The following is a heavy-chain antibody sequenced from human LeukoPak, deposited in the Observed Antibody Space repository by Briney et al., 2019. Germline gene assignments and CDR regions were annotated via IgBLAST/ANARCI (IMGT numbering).Heavy chain of an antibody. D-gene: IGHD2-21*01. CDR3: AKSGGLLVYYFDY. Sequence: GGSLRLSCAASGFTFSSYGMHWVRRAPGKGLEWVAFIRYDGSNKYYADSVKGRFTISRDNSKNTLYLQMNSLRAEDTAVYYCAKSGGLLVYYFDYWGQGTLVTVSS. J-gene: IGHJ4*02. V-gene: IGHV3-30*02. CDR1: GFTFSSYG. CDR2: IRYDGSNK.